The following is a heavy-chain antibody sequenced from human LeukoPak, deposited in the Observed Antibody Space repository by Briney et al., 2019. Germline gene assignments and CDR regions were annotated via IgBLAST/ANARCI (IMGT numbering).Heavy chain of an antibody. CDR3: ARAPYCSSISCPSDWFDA. D-gene: IGHD2-2*01. J-gene: IGHJ5*02. V-gene: IGHV4-31*03. Sequence: SETLSLTRTVSGGSIRSGGYYWSWIRQHPGKGLEWIGYIYYSGSTYYNPSLKSRVTISVDTSKNQFSLKLSSVTAADTAVYYCARAPYCSSISCPSDWFDAWGQGTLVTVSS. CDR2: IYYSGST. CDR1: GGSIRSGGYY.